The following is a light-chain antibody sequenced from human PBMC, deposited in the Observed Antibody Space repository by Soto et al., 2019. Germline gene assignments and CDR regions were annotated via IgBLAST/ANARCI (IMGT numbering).Light chain of an antibody. Sequence: EIVLTQSPATLSVSPGERATLSCRASQSVSSNHLAWYQQKPGQAPRLLIYDASNRAIGIPARFSGSGSGTDFTLTISSLEPEDFAVYYCQQRSNWPLTFGGGTKVDIK. CDR2: DAS. CDR1: QSVSSN. CDR3: QQRSNWPLT. J-gene: IGKJ4*01. V-gene: IGKV3-11*01.